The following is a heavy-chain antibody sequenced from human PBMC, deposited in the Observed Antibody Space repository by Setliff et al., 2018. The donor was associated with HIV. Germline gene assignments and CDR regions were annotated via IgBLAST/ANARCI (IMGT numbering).Heavy chain of an antibody. CDR1: GFSLSTSGVG. CDR3: ATGRFGANDAFDF. J-gene: IGHJ3*01. CDR2: IYWDDDK. D-gene: IGHD3-10*01. Sequence: SGPTLVNPTQTLTLTCTFSGFSLSTSGVGVGWIRQAPGKALEWLALIYWDDDKRYSPSLKNRLTITKGSSKNQVVLKMTNVDPLDTGTYYCATGRFGANDAFDFWGQGTTVTVSS. V-gene: IGHV2-5*02.